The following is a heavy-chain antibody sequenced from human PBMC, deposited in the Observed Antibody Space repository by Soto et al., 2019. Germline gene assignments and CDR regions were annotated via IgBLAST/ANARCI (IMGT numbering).Heavy chain of an antibody. J-gene: IGHJ4*02. D-gene: IGHD2-15*01. CDR3: ARVPKGVVVAANDY. CDR1: GFTFSDHF. V-gene: IGHV3-11*01. Sequence: QVQLVESGGGLVKPGGSLRLSCAASGFTFSDHFMSWIRQAPGQGLEWDSYVSRSGSSIYYADSVKGRFTISRDNAKNSLYLQMNSLRAEDTAVYYCARVPKGVVVAANDYWGQGSLVTVSS. CDR2: VSRSGSSI.